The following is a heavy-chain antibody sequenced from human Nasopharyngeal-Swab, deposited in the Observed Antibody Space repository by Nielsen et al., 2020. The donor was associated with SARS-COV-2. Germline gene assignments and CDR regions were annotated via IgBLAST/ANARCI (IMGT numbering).Heavy chain of an antibody. J-gene: IGHJ6*02. CDR3: ARGYCSGGSCYSDYYYGMDV. V-gene: IGHV4-61*02. D-gene: IGHD2-15*01. Sequence: WIRQPPGKGLAWIGRIYTSGSTNYNPSLKSRVTISVDTSKNQFSLKLSSVTAADTAVYYCARGYCSGGSCYSDYYYGMDVWGQGTTVTVSS. CDR2: IYTSGST.